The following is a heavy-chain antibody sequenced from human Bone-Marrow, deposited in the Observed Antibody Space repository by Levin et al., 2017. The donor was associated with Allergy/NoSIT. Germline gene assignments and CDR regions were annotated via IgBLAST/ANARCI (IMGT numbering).Heavy chain of an antibody. J-gene: IGHJ6*02. CDR2: INYRGGT. CDR3: ARNRIIVSGGKDYYYGMDG. CDR1: GGSVSSGTYY. V-gene: IGHV4-61*01. D-gene: IGHD5/OR15-5a*01. Sequence: KTSETLSLTCTVSGGSVSSGTYYWSWIRQPPGKGLEWIGYINYRGGTKYNPSLKSRVTISVDTSKNEFSLKLTSVTAADTAVYYCARNRIIVSGGKDYYYGMDGWGQGTTVTVSS.